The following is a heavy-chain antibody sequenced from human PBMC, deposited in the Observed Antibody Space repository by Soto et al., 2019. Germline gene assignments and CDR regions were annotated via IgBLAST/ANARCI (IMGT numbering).Heavy chain of an antibody. CDR2: ISSSGSTI. V-gene: IGHV3-11*01. D-gene: IGHD2-21*01. J-gene: IGHJ2*01. CDR3: ARPRCGGDCYPMYWYFDL. CDR1: GFTFSDYY. Sequence: GGSLRLSCAASGFTFSDYYMSWIRQAPGKGLEWVSYISSSGSTIYYADSVKGRFTISRDNAKNSLYLQMNSLRAEDTAVYYCARPRCGGDCYPMYWYFDLWGRGTLVTVSS.